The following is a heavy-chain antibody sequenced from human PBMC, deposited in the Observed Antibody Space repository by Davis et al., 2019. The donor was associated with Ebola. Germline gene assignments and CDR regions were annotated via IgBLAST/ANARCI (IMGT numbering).Heavy chain of an antibody. D-gene: IGHD1-7*01. CDR2: IYSGGST. Sequence: PGGSLRLSCAASGFTVSSNYMSWVRQAPGKGLEWVSVIYSGGSTYYADSVKGRFTISRDNSKNTLYLQMNSLRAEDTAVYYCVFEAQDGTTFDYWGQGTLVTVSS. CDR1: GFTVSSNY. V-gene: IGHV3-53*05. J-gene: IGHJ4*02. CDR3: VFEAQDGTTFDY.